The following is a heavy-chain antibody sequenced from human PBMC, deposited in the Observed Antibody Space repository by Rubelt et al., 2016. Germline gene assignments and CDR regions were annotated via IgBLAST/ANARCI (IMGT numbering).Heavy chain of an antibody. CDR2: ISTGSSTT. Sequence: EVQLVESGGGLIQPGGSLRLSCAASGFTFNTYAMSWVRQGPGKGLEWVSHISTGSSTTYYADSVKGRFTISRDNAKNSLYLQMNSLRDEDTAVYYCARRYGDYEGSFEYWGQGTLVTVSS. CDR1: GFTFNTYA. CDR3: ARRYGDYEGSFEY. D-gene: IGHD4-17*01. V-gene: IGHV3-48*02. J-gene: IGHJ4*02.